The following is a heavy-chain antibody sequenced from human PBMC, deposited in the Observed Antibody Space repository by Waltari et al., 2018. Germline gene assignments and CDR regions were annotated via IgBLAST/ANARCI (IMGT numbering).Heavy chain of an antibody. CDR1: GFTFSSHW. CDR3: ARGPLYVIVPGAMRGGFDY. Sequence: EVQLVESGGGLVQPGGSLRLSCAASGFTFSSHWMHWVRQVPGKGLVWVSRIKNDGTDTVYADSGKGRFTISRDNAKNTLYLEMNSLRAEDTSVYYCARGPLYVIVPGAMRGGFDYWGQGTLVTVSS. D-gene: IGHD2-2*01. CDR2: IKNDGTDT. V-gene: IGHV3-74*01. J-gene: IGHJ4*02.